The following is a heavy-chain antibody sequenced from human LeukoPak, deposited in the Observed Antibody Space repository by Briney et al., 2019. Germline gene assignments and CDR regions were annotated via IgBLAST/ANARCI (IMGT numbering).Heavy chain of an antibody. D-gene: IGHD2-2*01. CDR1: GYTFTSYY. V-gene: IGHV1-46*01. Sequence: GASVKVSCKASGYTFTSYYMHWVRQAPGQGLEWMGIINPSGGSTSYAQKFQGRVTMTTDTSTSTAYMELRSLRSDDTAVYYCARVPLIVVVPAALSGDYWGQGTLVTVSS. CDR3: ARVPLIVVVPAALSGDY. J-gene: IGHJ4*02. CDR2: INPSGGST.